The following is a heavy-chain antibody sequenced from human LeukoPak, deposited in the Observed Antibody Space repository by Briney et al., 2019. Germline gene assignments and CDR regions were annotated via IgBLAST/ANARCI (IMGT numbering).Heavy chain of an antibody. J-gene: IGHJ6*02. V-gene: IGHV3-30-3*01. CDR3: AQAITMIVVGYGMDV. D-gene: IGHD3-22*01. CDR1: GFTFSSYA. CDR2: ISYDGSNK. Sequence: GGSLRLSCAASGFTFSSYAMHWVRQAPGKGLEWVAVISYDGSNKYYADSVKGRFTISRDNSKNTLYLQMNSLRAEDTAAYYCAQAITMIVVGYGMDVWGQGTTVTVSS.